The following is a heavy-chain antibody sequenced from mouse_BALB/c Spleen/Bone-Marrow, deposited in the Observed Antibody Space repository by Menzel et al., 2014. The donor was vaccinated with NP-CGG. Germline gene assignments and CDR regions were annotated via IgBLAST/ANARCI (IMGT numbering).Heavy chain of an antibody. J-gene: IGHJ2*01. CDR1: GFDFSRYW. CDR3: ARPGGYYVGYFDY. D-gene: IGHD2-3*01. Sequence: DVKLVESGGGLVQPGGSLKLSCAASGFDFSRYWMSWVRQAPGKGLEWIGEINPDSSTINYTPSLKDKFIISRDNAKNTLFLQMSKVRSEDTALYYCARPGGYYVGYFDYWGQGTTLTVSS. V-gene: IGHV4-1*02. CDR2: INPDSSTI.